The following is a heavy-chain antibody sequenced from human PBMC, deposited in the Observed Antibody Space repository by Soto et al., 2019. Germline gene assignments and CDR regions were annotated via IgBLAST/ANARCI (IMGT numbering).Heavy chain of an antibody. V-gene: IGHV4-4*02. CDR1: GGSISSSNW. CDR2: IYHSGST. CDR3: ARDRGGYSSGWYIYYFDY. Sequence: QVQLQESGPGLVKPSGTLSLTCAVSGGSISSSNWWSWVRQPPGKGLEWIGEIYHSGSTNYNPSLKSRVTISVDKSKNQVSLKLSSVTAADTAVYYCARDRGGYSSGWYIYYFDYWGQGTLVTVSS. D-gene: IGHD6-19*01. J-gene: IGHJ4*02.